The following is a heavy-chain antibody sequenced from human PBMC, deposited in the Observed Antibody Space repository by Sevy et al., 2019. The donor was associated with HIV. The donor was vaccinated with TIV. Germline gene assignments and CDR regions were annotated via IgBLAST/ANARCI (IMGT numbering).Heavy chain of an antibody. Sequence: GGSLRLSCKPSGFTFTSYAMSWVRQAPGKGLEWVANIKQDESEKYYVDSVKGRFTISRDNAKTSLYLQMNSLRADDTAVYYCARAEQVTMLVVFGGLYFDSWGQGTLVTVSS. CDR3: ARAEQVTMLVVFGGLYFDS. CDR1: GFTFTSYA. CDR2: IKQDESEK. J-gene: IGHJ4*02. D-gene: IGHD3-22*01. V-gene: IGHV3-7*01.